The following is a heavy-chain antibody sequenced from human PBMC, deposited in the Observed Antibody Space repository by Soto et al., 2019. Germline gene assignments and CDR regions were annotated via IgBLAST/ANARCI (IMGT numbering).Heavy chain of an antibody. Sequence: QVQLVQSGAEVKKPGSSVKVSCKASGGTFSSYAISWVRQAPGQGLEWMGGIIPIFGTANYAQKFQGRVTITTDESPRTGEMELSSLRSEDTAVYYCASPPRYSSGWYGNPYYSGMDVWGQGTTVTVSS. J-gene: IGHJ6*02. V-gene: IGHV1-69*05. CDR2: IIPIFGTA. CDR1: GGTFSSYA. CDR3: ASPPRYSSGWYGNPYYSGMDV. D-gene: IGHD6-19*01.